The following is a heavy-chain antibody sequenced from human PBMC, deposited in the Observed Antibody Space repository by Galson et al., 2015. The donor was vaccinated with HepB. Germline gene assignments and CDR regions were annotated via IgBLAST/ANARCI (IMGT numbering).Heavy chain of an antibody. V-gene: IGHV3-23*01. CDR3: AEGYSYADY. D-gene: IGHD5-18*01. J-gene: IGHJ4*02. CDR2: ISGAGGSI. Sequence: SLRLSCAASGFPFSSFAMNWVRQVPGKGLEWVSTISGAGGSIYYADSVKGRFTISRDNSKNILYLQMNSLRVEDTAVYYCAEGYSYADYWGQGTLVTVSS. CDR1: GFPFSSFA.